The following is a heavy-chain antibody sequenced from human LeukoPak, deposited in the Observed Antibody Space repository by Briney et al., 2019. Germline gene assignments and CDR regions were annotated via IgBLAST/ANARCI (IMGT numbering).Heavy chain of an antibody. CDR2: INPNSGGT. CDR3: ARGFTTYYYYMDV. Sequence: ASVKVSCKASGYTFTGYYMHWVRQAPGQGLEWMGWINPNSGGTNYAQKFQGRVTITADKSTSTAYMELSSLGSEDTAVYYCARGFTTYYYYMDVWGKGTTVTVSS. J-gene: IGHJ6*03. CDR1: GYTFTGYY. D-gene: IGHD1-1*01. V-gene: IGHV1-2*02.